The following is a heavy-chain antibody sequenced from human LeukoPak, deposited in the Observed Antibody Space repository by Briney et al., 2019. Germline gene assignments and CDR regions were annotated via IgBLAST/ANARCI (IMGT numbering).Heavy chain of an antibody. J-gene: IGHJ4*02. CDR1: GFTFSRYW. V-gene: IGHV3-20*04. Sequence: RAGGSLRLSCAASGFTFSRYWMSWVRQAPGKGLEWVSGINWNGGSTGYADSVKGRFTISRDNAKNSLYLQMNSLRAEDTALYYCARGYCSSTSCYFDYWGQGTLVTVSS. D-gene: IGHD2-2*01. CDR2: INWNGGST. CDR3: ARGYCSSTSCYFDY.